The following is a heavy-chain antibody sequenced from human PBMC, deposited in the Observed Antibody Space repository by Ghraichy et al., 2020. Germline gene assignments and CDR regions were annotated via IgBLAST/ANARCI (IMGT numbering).Heavy chain of an antibody. D-gene: IGHD1/OR15-1a*01. CDR3: AKEGVSATGTFDY. J-gene: IGHJ4*02. CDR2: ISGSGGIT. CDR1: GFTFNNYA. V-gene: IGHV3-23*01. Sequence: GGSLRLSCEASGFTFNNYAMSWVRQPPGGGLEWVSAISGSGGITYYADSVKGQFTVSRDNSDNMLYLQMNTLRADDTAVYYCAKEGVSATGTFDYWSQGTLVTVSS.